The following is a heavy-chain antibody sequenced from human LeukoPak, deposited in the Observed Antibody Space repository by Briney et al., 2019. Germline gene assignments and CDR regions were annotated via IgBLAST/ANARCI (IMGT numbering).Heavy chain of an antibody. V-gene: IGHV1-18*01. J-gene: IGHJ4*02. D-gene: IGHD3-10*01. CDR1: GYTFTSYG. Sequence: GASVKVSCKASGYTFTSYGISWVRQAPGQGLEWMGWISAYNGNTNYAQKLQGRVTMTTDTSTSTACMELRSLRSDDTAVYYCARILLWFGEFLYYFDYWGQGTLVTVSS. CDR3: ARILLWFGEFLYYFDY. CDR2: ISAYNGNT.